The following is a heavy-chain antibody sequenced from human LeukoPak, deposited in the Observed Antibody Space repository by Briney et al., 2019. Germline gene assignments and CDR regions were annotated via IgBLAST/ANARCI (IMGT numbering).Heavy chain of an antibody. CDR3: AKDRELTAWLYFDY. CDR1: GFTFSSYA. Sequence: PGGSLRLSCAASGFTFSSYAMAWVRQAPGKGLEWVAAIRSSGDPSYYADSVKGRFTISRDNSKNTLYLQVNSLRAEDTAVYYCAKDRELTAWLYFDYWGQGTPVTVSS. V-gene: IGHV3-23*01. D-gene: IGHD1-26*01. CDR2: IRSSGDPS. J-gene: IGHJ4*02.